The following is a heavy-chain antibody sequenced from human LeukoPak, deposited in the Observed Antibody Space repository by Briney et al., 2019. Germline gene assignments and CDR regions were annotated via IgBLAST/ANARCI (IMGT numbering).Heavy chain of an antibody. D-gene: IGHD6-19*01. Sequence: PGGSLRLSCAASGFTFSSYGMSWVRQAPGKGLEWVGRTRNKANSYTTEYAASVKGRFTISKDDSKNSLYLQMNSLKIEDTAVYYCARGTVAGTGRPYFDYWGQGTLVTVSS. J-gene: IGHJ4*02. CDR1: GFTFSSYG. CDR3: ARGTVAGTGRPYFDY. CDR2: TRNKANSYTT. V-gene: IGHV3-72*01.